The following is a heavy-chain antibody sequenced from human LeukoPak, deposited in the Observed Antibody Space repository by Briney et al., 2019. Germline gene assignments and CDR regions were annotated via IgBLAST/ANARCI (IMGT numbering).Heavy chain of an antibody. CDR3: ARVEPWNILTIDY. D-gene: IGHD3-9*01. CDR2: ISSSSTTI. V-gene: IGHV3-48*01. J-gene: IGHJ4*02. CDR1: GFTFSSYS. Sequence: PGGSLRLSCAASGFTFSSYSMKWVRQAPGKGLEWVSYISSSSTTIYYADSVKGRFTISRDNAKNSLYLQMNSLRAEDTAVYYCARVEPWNILTIDYWGQGTLVTVSS.